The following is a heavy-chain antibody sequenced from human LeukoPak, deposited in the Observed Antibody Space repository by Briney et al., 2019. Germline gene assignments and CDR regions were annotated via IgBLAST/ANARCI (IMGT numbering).Heavy chain of an antibody. Sequence: SETLSLTCSVSGGSVSSGGSYWSWIRQLPGRGLEWIGYIYYSGYTFYSPSLKSRVFISFDTSKNLFSLNFSSVTAADTAVYYCARGGFFGSGSLFDSWGQGTLVTVSS. D-gene: IGHD3-10*01. V-gene: IGHV4-31*03. CDR2: IYYSGYT. CDR3: ARGGFFGSGSLFDS. J-gene: IGHJ4*02. CDR1: GGSVSSGGSY.